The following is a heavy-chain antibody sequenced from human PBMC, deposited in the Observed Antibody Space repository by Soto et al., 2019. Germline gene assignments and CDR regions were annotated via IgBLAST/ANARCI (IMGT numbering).Heavy chain of an antibody. Sequence: QVRLQESGPGLVKPSETLSLTCNVSGGSFSSDHGGWIRQPPGKGLEWIGKINNSGITNYNPSLKGRATISVDTSKNQFSLKLTSVTAADTAVYYCARDRVWDCSSSNYCYYYGLDVWGQGTTVIVSS. CDR2: INNSGIT. V-gene: IGHV4-59*01. CDR1: GGSFSSDH. CDR3: ARDRVWDCSSSNYCYYYGLDV. D-gene: IGHD2-2*01. J-gene: IGHJ6*02.